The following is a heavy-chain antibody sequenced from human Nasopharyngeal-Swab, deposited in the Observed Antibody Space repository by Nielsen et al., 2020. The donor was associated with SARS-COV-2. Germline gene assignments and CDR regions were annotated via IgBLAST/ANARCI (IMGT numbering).Heavy chain of an antibody. Sequence: GESLKISCKGSGYSITSYWISWVRQMPGKGLEWMGRIDPSDSYTNYSPSFQGHVTISADKSISTAYLQWSSLKASDTAMYYCARLKPSVVMATTGGWFDPWGQGTLVTVSS. CDR3: ARLKPSVVMATTGGWFDP. CDR2: IDPSDSYT. V-gene: IGHV5-10-1*01. CDR1: GYSITSYW. J-gene: IGHJ5*02. D-gene: IGHD5-24*01.